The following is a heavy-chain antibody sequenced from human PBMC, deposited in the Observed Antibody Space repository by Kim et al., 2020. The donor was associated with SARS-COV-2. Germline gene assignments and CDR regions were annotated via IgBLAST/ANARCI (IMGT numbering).Heavy chain of an antibody. Sequence: SETLSLTCAVYGGSFSGYYWSWIRQPPGKGLEWIGEINHSGSTNYNPSLKSRVTISVDTSKNQFSLKLSSVTAADTAVYYCARGRYALVVPAASYFDYWG. CDR1: GGSFSGYY. J-gene: IGHJ4*03. CDR2: INHSGST. V-gene: IGHV4-34*01. D-gene: IGHD2-2*01. CDR3: ARGRYALVVPAASYFDY.